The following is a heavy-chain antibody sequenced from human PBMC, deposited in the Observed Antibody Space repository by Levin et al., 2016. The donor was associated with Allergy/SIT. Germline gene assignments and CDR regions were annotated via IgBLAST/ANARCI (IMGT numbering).Heavy chain of an antibody. Sequence: ASVKVSCKASGYTFTNYYLHWVRQAPGHGPEWMGWINPHNGETMYALDFKGWVTMTRDTTISTAYMEVTRLKTDDTAVYYCASNFDILTGYYNDNAFDIWGQGTVVTVSS. CDR1: GYTFTNYY. J-gene: IGHJ3*02. CDR2: INPHNGET. CDR3: ASNFDILTGYYNDNAFDI. V-gene: IGHV1-2*04. D-gene: IGHD3-9*01.